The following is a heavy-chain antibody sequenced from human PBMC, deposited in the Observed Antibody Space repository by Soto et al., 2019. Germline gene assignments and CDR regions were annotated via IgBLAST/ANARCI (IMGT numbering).Heavy chain of an antibody. V-gene: IGHV3-53*01. D-gene: IGHD3-22*01. Sequence: EVQLVESGGGLIQPGGSLRLSCAASGFTVSSNYMSWVRQAPGKGLEWVSVIYSGGSTYYADSVKGRFTISRDNSKNTLYLQMNSLRAEDTAVYSCARGDYYDSSGYYLNYFDYWGQGTLVTVSS. CDR2: IYSGGST. CDR3: ARGDYYDSSGYYLNYFDY. CDR1: GFTVSSNY. J-gene: IGHJ4*02.